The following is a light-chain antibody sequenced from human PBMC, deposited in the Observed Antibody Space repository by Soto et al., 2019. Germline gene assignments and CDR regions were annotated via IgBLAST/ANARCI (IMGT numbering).Light chain of an antibody. CDR2: SDN. CDR3: AVWDDSLNGVL. Sequence: QSVLTQPPSASGTPGQRVTISCSGSSSNIGRYSVNWYRQLPGTAPKLLIHSDNRRPSGVPDGCSGSKSGTSASLAISGLQSDDEAEYYCAVWDDSLNGVLVGGGTKLTVL. J-gene: IGLJ2*01. CDR1: SSNIGRYS. V-gene: IGLV1-44*01.